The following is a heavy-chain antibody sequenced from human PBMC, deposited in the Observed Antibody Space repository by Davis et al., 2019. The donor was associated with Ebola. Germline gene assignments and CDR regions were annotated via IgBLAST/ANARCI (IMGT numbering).Heavy chain of an antibody. D-gene: IGHD3-16*01. CDR3: VGAEDGGHDY. J-gene: IGHJ4*02. CDR1: GFIFNTYA. Sequence: GGSLRLSCAASGFIFNTYAMHWVRQAPGRGPEWVAVASYDGNTQLYADTVMGRFTISRDNSENTLYLQMNSLRVEDTAVYYCVGAEDGGHDYWGQGILVTVSS. CDR2: ASYDGNTQ. V-gene: IGHV3-30-3*01.